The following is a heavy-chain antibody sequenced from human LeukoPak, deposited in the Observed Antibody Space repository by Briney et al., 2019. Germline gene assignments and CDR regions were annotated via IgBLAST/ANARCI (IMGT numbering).Heavy chain of an antibody. J-gene: IGHJ5*02. V-gene: IGHV1-18*01. CDR2: ISAYNGNT. D-gene: IGHD3-3*01. Sequence: GASVKVSCKASGYTFTSYGISWVRQAPGQGLEWMGRISAYNGNTNYAQKLQGRVTMTTDTSTSTAYMELRSLRSDDTAVYYCARNSVFLEWSHNWFDPWGQGTLVTVSS. CDR1: GYTFTSYG. CDR3: ARNSVFLEWSHNWFDP.